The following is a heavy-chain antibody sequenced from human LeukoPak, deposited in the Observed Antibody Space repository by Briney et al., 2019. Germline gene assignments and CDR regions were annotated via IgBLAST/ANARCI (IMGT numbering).Heavy chain of an antibody. CDR1: GGTFGNYG. D-gene: IGHD3-10*01. J-gene: IGHJ4*02. CDR2: IIPILGIT. V-gene: IGHV1-69*04. CDR3: ARDTNMVRGVPNFDS. Sequence: ASVNVSCKASGGTFGNYGLSWVRQAPGQGLEWMGRIIPILGITNYAQKFQDRVTITADKSTITAYMELSSLRSEDTAVYYCARDTNMVRGVPNFDSWGQGTLVTVSS.